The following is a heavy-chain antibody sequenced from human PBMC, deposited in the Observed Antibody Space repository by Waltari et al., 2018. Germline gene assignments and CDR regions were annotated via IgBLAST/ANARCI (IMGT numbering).Heavy chain of an antibody. V-gene: IGHV3-23*01. D-gene: IGHD3-3*01. Sequence: VKTRFTISRDNSKNTLYLQMNSLRAEDTDVYYCAKDRQTSITIFGVVINVDDWGQGTLVTVPS. CDR3: AKDRQTSITIFGVVINVDD. J-gene: IGHJ4*02.